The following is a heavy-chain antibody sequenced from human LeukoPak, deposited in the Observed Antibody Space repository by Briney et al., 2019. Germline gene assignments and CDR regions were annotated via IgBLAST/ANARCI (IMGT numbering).Heavy chain of an antibody. V-gene: IGHV1-69*01. J-gene: IGHJ4*02. CDR1: GGTFSSYA. CDR3: ASPRGVLVPKPFLD. CDR2: IIPIFGTA. D-gene: IGHD3-10*01. Sequence: SVKVSCKASGGTFSSYAISWVRQAPGQGLEWMGGIIPIFGTANYAQKFQGRVTITADESTSTAYMELSSLRSEDTAVYYCASPRGVLVPKPFLDWGQGTLVTVSS.